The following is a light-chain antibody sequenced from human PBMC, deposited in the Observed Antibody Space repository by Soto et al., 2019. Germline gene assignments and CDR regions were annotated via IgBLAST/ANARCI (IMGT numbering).Light chain of an antibody. V-gene: IGLV2-23*01. J-gene: IGLJ2*01. CDR3: CSYAGISPVI. CDR2: EGS. Sequence: QSALTQPASVSGSPGQSITISCTGTSIDVGSYDLVSWYQQHPGKAPKLMIFEGSKRPSGVSTRFSGSKSGNTASLTISGLQADDEADYYCCSYAGISPVIFGGGTKLTVL. CDR1: SIDVGSYDL.